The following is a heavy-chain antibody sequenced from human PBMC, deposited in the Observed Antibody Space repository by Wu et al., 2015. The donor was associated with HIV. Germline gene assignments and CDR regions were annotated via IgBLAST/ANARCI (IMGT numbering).Heavy chain of an antibody. D-gene: IGHD2-2*01. Sequence: QVQLVQSGAEVKKPGASVKVSCKASGYTFTSYGISWVRQAPGQGLEWMGWISAYNGNTNYAQKLQGRVTMTTDTSTSTAYMELRSLRSDDTAVYYCARVSYYCSSTSCYASLSYYYYGMDVWGQGTTVTVSS. CDR2: ISAYNGNT. CDR3: ARVSYYCSSTSCYASLSYYYYGMDV. V-gene: IGHV1-18*01. J-gene: IGHJ6*02. CDR1: GYTFTSYG.